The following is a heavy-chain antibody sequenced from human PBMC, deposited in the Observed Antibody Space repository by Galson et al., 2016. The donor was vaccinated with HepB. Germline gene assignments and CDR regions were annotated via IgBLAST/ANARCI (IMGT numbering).Heavy chain of an antibody. D-gene: IGHD3-22*01. J-gene: IGHJ6*02. V-gene: IGHV4-31*11. Sequence: TLSLTCAVSGGSISSGGYYWSWIRQHPGKGLEWLGHIYYSGSTHDSPSLQSRVTLSVDTSKNQFSLKMRSVTAADTAVYYCARVPIGSPYYYAMDVWGQGTTVIVSS. CDR1: GGSISSGGYY. CDR3: ARVPIGSPYYYAMDV. CDR2: IYYSGST.